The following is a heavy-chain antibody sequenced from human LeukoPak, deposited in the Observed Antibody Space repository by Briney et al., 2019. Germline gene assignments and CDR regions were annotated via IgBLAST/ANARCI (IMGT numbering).Heavy chain of an antibody. V-gene: IGHV4-61*02. J-gene: IGHJ5*02. CDR1: GGSISSGSYY. D-gene: IGHD4-17*01. Sequence: SQTLSLTCTVSGGSISSGSYYWSWIRQPAGKGLEWIGRIYTSGSTNYNPSLKSRVTISVDTSKNQFSLKLSSVTAADTAVYYCARDDYGDYEDWFDPWGQGTLVTVSS. CDR2: IYTSGST. CDR3: ARDDYGDYEDWFDP.